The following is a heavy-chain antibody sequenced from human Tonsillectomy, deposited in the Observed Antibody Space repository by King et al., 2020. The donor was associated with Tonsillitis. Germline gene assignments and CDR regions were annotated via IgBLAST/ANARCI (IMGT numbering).Heavy chain of an antibody. Sequence: VQLQESGPGLVKPSQTLSLTCTVSGGSISSGGYYCSWIRQHPGKGLEWIGYIYYSGSPYTNPSLNGRVTISVDTSKNQCSLKLSSVTAADTAVYYCAREPGIAAAGIDYWGQGTLVTVSS. CDR1: GGSISSGGYY. CDR3: AREPGIAAAGIDY. CDR2: IYYSGSP. J-gene: IGHJ4*02. D-gene: IGHD6-13*01. V-gene: IGHV4-31*03.